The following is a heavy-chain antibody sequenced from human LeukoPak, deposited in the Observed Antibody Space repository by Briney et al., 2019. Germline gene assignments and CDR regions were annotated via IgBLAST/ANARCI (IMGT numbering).Heavy chain of an antibody. CDR3: AKEREQQLITLFDY. Sequence: SETLSLTCTVSGDSISTSKSYWGWIRQPPLKGLEWIGSIYYTGNTYYNASLKSRVTISMDTSKNQMSLNLISVTAADTAIYFCAKEREQQLITLFDYWGQGTLVTVSS. CDR1: GDSISTSKSY. D-gene: IGHD3-16*01. CDR2: IYYTGNT. J-gene: IGHJ4*02. V-gene: IGHV4-39*07.